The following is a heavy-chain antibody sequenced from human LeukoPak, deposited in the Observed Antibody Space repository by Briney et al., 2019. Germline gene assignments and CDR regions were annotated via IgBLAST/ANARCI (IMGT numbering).Heavy chain of an antibody. CDR1: GGSISSYY. J-gene: IGHJ4*02. CDR3: ARLLRITMVWGMSDY. CDR2: INHSGST. D-gene: IGHD3-10*01. Sequence: SETPSLTCTVSGGSISSYYWSWIRQPAGKGLEWIGEINHSGSTNYNPSLKSRVTISVDTSKNQFSLKLSSVTAADTAVYYCARLLRITMVWGMSDYWGQGTLVTVSS. V-gene: IGHV4-34*01.